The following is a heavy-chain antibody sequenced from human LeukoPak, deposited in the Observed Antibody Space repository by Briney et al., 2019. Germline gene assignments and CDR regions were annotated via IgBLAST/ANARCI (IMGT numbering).Heavy chain of an antibody. CDR1: GFTFSSYW. Sequence: GGSLRLSCAASGFTFSSYWMHWMRHAPGKGLVWGSRIKRDGRSPAYADSVKGRFTISRENAKNTLYLQMNSLRAEDTAVYYCAALDNGRDYWGQGTLVTVSS. D-gene: IGHD1-14*01. CDR2: IKRDGRSP. V-gene: IGHV3-74*01. J-gene: IGHJ4*02. CDR3: AALDNGRDY.